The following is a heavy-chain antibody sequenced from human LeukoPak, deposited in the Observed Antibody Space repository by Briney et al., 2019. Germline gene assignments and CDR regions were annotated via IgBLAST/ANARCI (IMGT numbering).Heavy chain of an antibody. J-gene: IGHJ4*02. D-gene: IGHD4-11*01. CDR2: ISYTGST. CDR3: ARHGSDYTEERYFDY. CDR1: GGSISNIFDY. Sequence: SETLSLTCTVSGGSISNIFDYWGWIRQPPGKGLEWIGSISYTGSTFYDPSLKSRVTISVDTSKKHFSLNLGSVTAADTAVYYCARHGSDYTEERYFDYWGQGTLVTVSS. V-gene: IGHV4-39*01.